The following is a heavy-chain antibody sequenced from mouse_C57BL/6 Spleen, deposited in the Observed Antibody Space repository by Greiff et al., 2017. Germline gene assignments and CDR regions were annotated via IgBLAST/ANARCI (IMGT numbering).Heavy chain of an antibody. CDR1: GYSITSGYY. CDR2: ISYDGSN. Sequence: DVKLVESGPGLVKPSQSLSLTCSVTGYSITSGYYWNWIRQFPGNKLEWMGYISYDGSNNYNPSLKNRISITRDTSKNQFFLKLNSVTTEDTATYYCARDGSSLNWYFDVWGTGTTVTVSS. CDR3: ARDGSSLNWYFDV. J-gene: IGHJ1*03. V-gene: IGHV3-6*01. D-gene: IGHD1-1*01.